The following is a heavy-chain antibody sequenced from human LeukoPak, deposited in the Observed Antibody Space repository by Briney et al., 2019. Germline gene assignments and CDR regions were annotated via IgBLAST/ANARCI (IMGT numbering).Heavy chain of an antibody. J-gene: IGHJ4*02. V-gene: IGHV1-69*05. D-gene: IGHD3-22*01. CDR2: IIPIFGTA. CDR1: GGTFSSYA. CDR3: ARDNYDSSGYYSDY. Sequence: SVKVSFKASGGTFSSYAISWVRQAPGQGLEWMGGIIPIFGTANYAQKFQGRVTITTDESTSTAYMELSSLRSEDTVVYYGARDNYDSSGYYSDYWGQGTLVTVSS.